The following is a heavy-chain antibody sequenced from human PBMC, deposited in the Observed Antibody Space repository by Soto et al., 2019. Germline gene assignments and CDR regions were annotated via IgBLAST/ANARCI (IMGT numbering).Heavy chain of an antibody. CDR1: GCSISSGDYY. J-gene: IGHJ4*02. V-gene: IGHV4-30-4*01. CDR3: ARDDPQLWLY. D-gene: IGHD5-18*01. Sequence: SETLSLTCTVSGCSISSGDYYWSWIRQPPGKGLEWIGYIYYSGSTYYNPSLKSRVTISVDTSKNQFSLKLSSVTAADTAVYYCARDDPQLWLYWGQGTLVTVSS. CDR2: IYYSGST.